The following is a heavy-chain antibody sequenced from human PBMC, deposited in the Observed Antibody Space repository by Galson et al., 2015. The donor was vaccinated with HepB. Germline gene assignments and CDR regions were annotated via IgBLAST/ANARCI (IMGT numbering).Heavy chain of an antibody. V-gene: IGHV3-23*01. CDR2: ISDRGGST. D-gene: IGHD6-25*01. CDR1: GFTFSSNA. CDR3: AKDQRSSRASRYDWFDP. J-gene: IGHJ5*02. Sequence: SLRLSCAASGFTFSSNAMTWVRQAPGKGLEWVSSISDRGGSTYYADTVTGRFTISRDYSKNTLYLQMNSLRVEDTAVYYCAKDQRSSRASRYDWFDPWGQGTLVTVSS.